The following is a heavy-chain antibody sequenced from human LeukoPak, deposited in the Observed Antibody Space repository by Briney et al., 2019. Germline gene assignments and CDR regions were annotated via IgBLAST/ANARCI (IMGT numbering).Heavy chain of an antibody. V-gene: IGHV2-70*11. J-gene: IGHJ4*02. D-gene: IGHD3-16*02. CDR3: ERKIIAHAGPEEDY. CDR2: IDWDDDK. Sequence: SGPALVKPTQTLTLTCTFSGFSLSTSGMCVSWIRQPPGKALEWLARIDWDDDKYYSTSLKTRLTISKDTSKNQVVLTMTNMDPGDTATYYCERKIIAHAGPEEDYWGQGTLVTVSS. CDR1: GFSLSTSGMC.